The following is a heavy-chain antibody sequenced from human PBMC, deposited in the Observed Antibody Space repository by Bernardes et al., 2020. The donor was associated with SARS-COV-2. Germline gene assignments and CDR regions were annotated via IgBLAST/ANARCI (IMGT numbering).Heavy chain of an antibody. CDR3: ALPPTNYDRFGMDL. CDR2: INPNSGGT. J-gene: IGHJ6*02. Sequence: VKVSCKASGYTFTGYYIHWVRQAPGQGLEWMGWINPNSGGTNYAQKFQGRVTMTRDTSISTAYMELSRLRSDDTAVFYCALPPTNYDRFGMDLWGQGTTVTVSS. V-gene: IGHV1-2*02. CDR1: GYTFTGYY. D-gene: IGHD3-22*01.